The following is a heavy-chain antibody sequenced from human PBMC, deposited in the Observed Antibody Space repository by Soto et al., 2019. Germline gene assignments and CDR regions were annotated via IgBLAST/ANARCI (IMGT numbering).Heavy chain of an antibody. J-gene: IGHJ6*02. D-gene: IGHD3-10*01. Sequence: EVQLVESGGGLVQPGRSLRLSCAASGFTFDDYAMHWVRQAPGKGLEWVSGISWNSGSIGYADSVKGRFTISRDNAKNSLYLQMNSLRAEDTALYYWAKDALTMVRGVISYYGMDVWGQGTTVTVSS. CDR2: ISWNSGSI. V-gene: IGHV3-9*01. CDR1: GFTFDDYA. CDR3: AKDALTMVRGVISYYGMDV.